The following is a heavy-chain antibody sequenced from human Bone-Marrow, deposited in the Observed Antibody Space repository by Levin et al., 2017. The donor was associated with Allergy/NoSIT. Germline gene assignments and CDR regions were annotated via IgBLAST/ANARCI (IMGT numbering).Heavy chain of an antibody. Sequence: EASVKVSCKASGNSFNSFSMNWVRQAPGQGLEWMGWINTKTAKPTYAQGFTGRFVFSLDTSLSTVYLQISSLKAEDTAVYYCARELPTGYGMDVWGQGTTVTVSS. CDR2: INTKTAKP. CDR1: GNSFNSFS. D-gene: IGHD2-8*02. J-gene: IGHJ6*02. V-gene: IGHV7-4-1*02. CDR3: ARELPTGYGMDV.